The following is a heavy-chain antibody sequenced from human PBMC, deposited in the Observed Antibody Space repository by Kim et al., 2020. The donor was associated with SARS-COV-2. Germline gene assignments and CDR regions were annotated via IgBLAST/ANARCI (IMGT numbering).Heavy chain of an antibody. V-gene: IGHV4-4*02. D-gene: IGHD3-22*01. CDR3: ARGVSSAWTLRAWFDP. J-gene: IGHJ5*02. Sequence: SETLSLTCVVSGASISSSSCWCWVRQPPGKGLEWIGEVDHSGTTSYNASLKSRAIISVDKSKNQFSLRPNSVSAADTAVYYCARGVSSAWTLRAWFDPWG. CDR1: GASISSSSC. CDR2: VDHSGTT.